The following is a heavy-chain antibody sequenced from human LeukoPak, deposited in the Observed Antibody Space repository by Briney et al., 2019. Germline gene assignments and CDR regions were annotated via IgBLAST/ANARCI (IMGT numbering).Heavy chain of an antibody. CDR3: AKSSREVRGIIDA. J-gene: IGHJ5*02. D-gene: IGHD3-10*01. CDR2: INSDGSST. V-gene: IGHV3-74*01. CDR1: GFTFSSYW. Sequence: PGGSLRLSCAASGFTFSSYWMHWVRQAPGKGLVWVSRINSDGSSTTYADSVKGRFTISRDNAKNTLYLQMNSLRAEDTAVYYCAKSSREVRGIIDAWGQGTLVTVSS.